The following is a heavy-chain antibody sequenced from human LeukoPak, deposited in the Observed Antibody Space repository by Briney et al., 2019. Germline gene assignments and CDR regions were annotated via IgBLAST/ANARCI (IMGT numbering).Heavy chain of an antibody. CDR3: AVYSKGSLYFGMDV. Sequence: GGSLRLSCAASGFTFSRYWMHWVRQAPGKGLKWVSVIYSGGSTYYADSVKGRFIISRDNSKNTLYLQMNSLRAEDTAVYYCAVYSKGSLYFGMDVWGQGTTVTVSS. J-gene: IGHJ6*02. D-gene: IGHD4-11*01. CDR1: GFTFSRYW. CDR2: IYSGGST. V-gene: IGHV3-53*01.